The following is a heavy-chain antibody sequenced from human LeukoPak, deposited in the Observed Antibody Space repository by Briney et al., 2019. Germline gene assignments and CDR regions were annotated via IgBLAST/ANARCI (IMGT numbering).Heavy chain of an antibody. CDR1: GFTFSSYA. J-gene: IGHJ3*02. CDR2: ISGSGGST. CDR3: AKSKSVYSSGQTDAFDI. Sequence: GGSLRLSCAASGFTFSSYAMSRVRQAPGKGLEWVSAISGSGGSTYYADSVKGRFTISRDNSKNTLYLQMNSLRAEDTAVYYCAKSKSVYSSGQTDAFDIWGQGTMVTVSS. D-gene: IGHD6-19*01. V-gene: IGHV3-23*01.